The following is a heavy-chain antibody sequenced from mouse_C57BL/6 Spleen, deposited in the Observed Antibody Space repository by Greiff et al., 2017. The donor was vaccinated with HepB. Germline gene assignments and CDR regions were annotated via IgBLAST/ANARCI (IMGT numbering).Heavy chain of an antibody. J-gene: IGHJ1*03. CDR3: ARSGYGNHWYFDV. Sequence: QVQLQQPGAELVRPGTSVKLSCKASGYTFTSYWMHWVKQRPGQGLEWIGVIDPSDSYTNYNQKFKGKATLTVDTSSSTAYMQLSSLTSEDSAVYYCARSGYGNHWYFDVGGTGTTVTVSS. D-gene: IGHD2-1*01. CDR2: IDPSDSYT. CDR1: GYTFTSYW. V-gene: IGHV1-59*01.